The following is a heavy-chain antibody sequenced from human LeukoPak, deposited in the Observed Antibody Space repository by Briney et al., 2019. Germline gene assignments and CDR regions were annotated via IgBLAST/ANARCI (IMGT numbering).Heavy chain of an antibody. CDR2: IKQDGSQK. J-gene: IGHJ5*02. CDR1: GFTFSSYG. CDR3: VRDWPGDSYGADP. D-gene: IGHD5-18*01. V-gene: IGHV3-7*01. Sequence: GRSLRLSCAASGFTFSSYGMHWVRQAPGKGLEWVANIKQDGSQKYYVDSVKGRFTVSRDNAKNSLYLQMNSLRADDTAVYYCVRDWPGDSYGADPWGQGTLVTVSS.